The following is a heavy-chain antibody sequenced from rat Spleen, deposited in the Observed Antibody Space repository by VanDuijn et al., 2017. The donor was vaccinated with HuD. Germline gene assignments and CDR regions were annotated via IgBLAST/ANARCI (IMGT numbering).Heavy chain of an antibody. V-gene: IGHV5-25*01. CDR3: ARAGYLRDWYFDF. CDR2: ISSGGGGT. J-gene: IGHJ1*01. Sequence: EVQLVESGGGLVQPGRSLKLSCTASGFTFSTFPMVWVRQAPKKGLEWVASISSGGGGTYYADSVQGRFTISRHNAKSTLYVQMDSLRSEDTATYYCARAGYLRDWYFDFWAQEPWSPCPQ. CDR1: GFTFSTFP. D-gene: IGHD2-2*01.